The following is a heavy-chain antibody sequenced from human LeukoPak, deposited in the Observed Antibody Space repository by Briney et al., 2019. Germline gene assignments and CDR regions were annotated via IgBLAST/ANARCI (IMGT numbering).Heavy chain of an antibody. V-gene: IGHV4-4*07. Sequence: SETLSLTCTVSGGSISSYYWSWTRQPAGKGLEWIGRIYTSGSTNYNPSLKSRVTMSVDTSKNQFSLKLSSVTAADTAVYYCARDTSIVVAESYFDYWGQGTLVTVSS. D-gene: IGHD3-22*01. J-gene: IGHJ4*02. CDR3: ARDTSIVVAESYFDY. CDR1: GGSISSYY. CDR2: IYTSGST.